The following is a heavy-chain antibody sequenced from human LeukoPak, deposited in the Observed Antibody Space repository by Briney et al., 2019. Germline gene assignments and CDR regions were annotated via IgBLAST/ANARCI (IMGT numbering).Heavy chain of an antibody. CDR3: AKERIAAAEIDY. J-gene: IGHJ4*02. CDR2: ISSSSSYI. CDR1: GFTFVTYA. D-gene: IGHD6-13*01. Sequence: GGSLRLSCAASGFTFVTYAMNWARQAPGKGLDWVSSISSSSSYIYYADSVKGRFTISRDNAKNSLYLQMNSLRAEDTAVYYCAKERIAAAEIDYWGQGTLVTVSS. V-gene: IGHV3-21*01.